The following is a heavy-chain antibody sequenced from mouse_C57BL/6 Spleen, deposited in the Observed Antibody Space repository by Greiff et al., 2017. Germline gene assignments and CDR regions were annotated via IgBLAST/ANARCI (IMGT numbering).Heavy chain of an antibody. CDR1: GFTFTDYY. CDR2: IRNKANGYTT. J-gene: IGHJ3*01. CDR3: ARYEVYYSIAWVAY. Sequence: VQGVESGGGLVQPGGSLSLSCAASGFTFTDYYMSWVRQPPGKALEWLGFIRNKANGYTTEYSASVKGRFTSSRDNSQSILYLQMNALRADDSATYYCARYEVYYSIAWVAYWGQGTLVTVSA. D-gene: IGHD2-5*01. V-gene: IGHV7-3*01.